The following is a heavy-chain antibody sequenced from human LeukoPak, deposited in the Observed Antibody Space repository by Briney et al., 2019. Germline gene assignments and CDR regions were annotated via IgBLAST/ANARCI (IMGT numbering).Heavy chain of an antibody. Sequence: PSETLSLTCTVSGGSVSGYYWSWIRQSPGKGLEWIGYIFYTGTTLYSPSLRGRVTMSVDTSENQFSLKLSSVTAADTAMYYCARRDVVPVIRRGFDFWGQGTLVTVSS. D-gene: IGHD2-21*02. CDR1: GGSVSGYY. CDR2: IFYTGTT. J-gene: IGHJ4*02. CDR3: ARRDVVPVIRRGFDF. V-gene: IGHV4-59*08.